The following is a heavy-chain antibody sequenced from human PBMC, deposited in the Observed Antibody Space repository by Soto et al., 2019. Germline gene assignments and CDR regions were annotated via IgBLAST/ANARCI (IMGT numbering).Heavy chain of an antibody. D-gene: IGHD6-19*01. CDR1: GFSFRTYP. CDR3: ATSSGYLNYFDY. CDR2: ISYDGSSE. J-gene: IGHJ4*02. Sequence: QLHLVESGGGVVRPGESLRLSCVDSGFSFRTYPMHWVRQAPGKGLEWVALISYDGSSEAYGESVRDRFTVSRDNSKNTLYLQLNSLRPEDTAVYYCATSSGYLNYFDYCGQGTLVTVSS. V-gene: IGHV3-30-3*01.